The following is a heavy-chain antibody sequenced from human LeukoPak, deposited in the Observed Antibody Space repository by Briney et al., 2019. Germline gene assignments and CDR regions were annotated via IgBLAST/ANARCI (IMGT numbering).Heavy chain of an antibody. CDR2: IFYTGGT. CDR3: ARAGIMATTPFGY. Sequence: VKPSETLSLTCTVSGGSISSNYWSWIRQPPGKGLEWIGYIFYTGGTNYNPSLKSRVTISVDTSKNQFSLRLSSVTAADTAVYYCARAGIMATTPFGYWGQGTLVSVSS. CDR1: GGSISSNY. V-gene: IGHV4-59*01. J-gene: IGHJ4*02. D-gene: IGHD5-24*01.